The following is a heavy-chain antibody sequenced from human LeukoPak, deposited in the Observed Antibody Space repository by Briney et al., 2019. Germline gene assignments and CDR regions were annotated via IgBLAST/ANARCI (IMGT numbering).Heavy chain of an antibody. V-gene: IGHV3-11*06. Sequence: GGSLRLSCAASGFTFSDYYMSWIRQAPGKGPEWVSYISSSSSNTNYDDSVKGRFTISRDNAKNSLYLQMNSLRAEDTAVYYCARDRVTSVTSYCFDNWGQGTLVTVSS. CDR3: ARDRVTSVTSYCFDN. D-gene: IGHD4-17*01. CDR1: GFTFSDYY. J-gene: IGHJ4*02. CDR2: ISSSSSNT.